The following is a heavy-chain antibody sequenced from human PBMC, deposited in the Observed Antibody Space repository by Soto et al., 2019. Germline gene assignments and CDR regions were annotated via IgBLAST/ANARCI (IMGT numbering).Heavy chain of an antibody. CDR1: GFTFSSYG. V-gene: IGHV3-33*01. CDR3: ARDRGYYGWGVMHV. J-gene: IGHJ6*02. Sequence: QVQLVESGGGVVQPGRSLRLSCAASGFTFSSYGMHWVRQAPGKGLEWVAVIWYDGSNKYYSDSVKGRFTISRDNSKNTLYLQMNSLRAEDTAVYYCARDRGYYGWGVMHVWGQGTTVTVSS. CDR2: IWYDGSNK. D-gene: IGHD3-10*01.